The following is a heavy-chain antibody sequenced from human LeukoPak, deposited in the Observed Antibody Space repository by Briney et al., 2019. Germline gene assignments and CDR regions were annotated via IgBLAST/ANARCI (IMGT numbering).Heavy chain of an antibody. D-gene: IGHD4-17*01. CDR1: GGSISSSSYY. J-gene: IGHJ4*02. CDR3: ASTTVTTRYYFDY. Sequence: SETLSLTCTVSGGSISSSSYYWGWIRQPPGKGLEWIGSIYYSGSTCYNPSLKSRVTISVDTSKNQFSLKLSSVTAADTAVYYCASTTVTTRYYFDYWGQGTLVTVSS. CDR2: IYYSGST. V-gene: IGHV4-39*07.